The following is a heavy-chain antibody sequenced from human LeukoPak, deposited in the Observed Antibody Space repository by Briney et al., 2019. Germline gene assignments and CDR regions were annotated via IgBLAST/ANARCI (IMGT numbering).Heavy chain of an antibody. CDR1: GFTFRDYA. CDR2: ISSSSSTI. Sequence: GGSLRLSCTASGFTFRDYAMSWFRQAPGKGLEWVSYISSSSSTIYYADSVKGRFTISRDNAKNSLYLQMNSLRDEDTAVYYCARVDDFWSGYRYWGQGTLVTVSS. V-gene: IGHV3-48*02. J-gene: IGHJ4*02. CDR3: ARVDDFWSGYRY. D-gene: IGHD3-3*01.